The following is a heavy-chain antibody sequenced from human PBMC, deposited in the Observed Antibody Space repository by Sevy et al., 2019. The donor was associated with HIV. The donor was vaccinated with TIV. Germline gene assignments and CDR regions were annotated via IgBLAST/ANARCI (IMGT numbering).Heavy chain of an antibody. Sequence: GGSLRLSCAASGFPFSSHWMTWVRQAPGKGLDWGASIKQDGSEMYYVDSVKGRFTISTYNAKNALYLQMNGLRVEDTAMYYCTTGHQELGMRGQGTLVTVSS. V-gene: IGHV3-7*01. CDR2: IKQDGSEM. CDR3: TTGHQELGM. CDR1: GFPFSSHW. J-gene: IGHJ4*02. D-gene: IGHD6-13*01.